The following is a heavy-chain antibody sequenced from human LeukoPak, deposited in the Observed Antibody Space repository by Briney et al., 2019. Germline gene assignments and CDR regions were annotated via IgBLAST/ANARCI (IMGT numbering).Heavy chain of an antibody. V-gene: IGHV3-53*01. CDR3: ARRKVVVAASDAIDI. D-gene: IGHD2-15*01. Sequence: GGSLRLSCAASGFTVSSNYMSWVRQAPGKGLEWVSVIYSGGSTYYADSVKGRFTISRDNSKNTPYLQMNSLRAEDAPVYYCARRKVVVAASDAIDIWGQGTMVTASS. CDR2: IYSGGST. CDR1: GFTVSSNY. J-gene: IGHJ3*02.